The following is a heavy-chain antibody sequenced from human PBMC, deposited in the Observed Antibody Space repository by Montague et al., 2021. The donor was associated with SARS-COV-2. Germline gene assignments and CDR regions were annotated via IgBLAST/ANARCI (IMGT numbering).Heavy chain of an antibody. V-gene: IGHV4-34*01. CDR3: ARHANWDWYYFDY. CDR1: TEAFNGYY. Sequence: SETLSLTCAVYTEAFNGYYWTWIRQPPGKGLEWIGEVSHPGSAKYNPSLKSRVTISVDTSKNQFSLKLSSVTAVDTAVYYCARHANWDWYYFDYWGQGTLVTVSS. D-gene: IGHD7-27*01. J-gene: IGHJ4*02. CDR2: VSHPGSA.